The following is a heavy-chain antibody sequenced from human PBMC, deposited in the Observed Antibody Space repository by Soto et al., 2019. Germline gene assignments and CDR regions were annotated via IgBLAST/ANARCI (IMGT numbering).Heavy chain of an antibody. CDR2: MNPNSGNT. J-gene: IGHJ4*02. V-gene: IGHV1-8*01. CDR1: GDTFTSYD. CDR3: ARASVCTNGVCYADY. Sequence: GASVKVSCKASGDTFTSYDINWVRQATGQGLEWMGWMNPNSGNTGYAQKFQGRCTMTRNTSISTAYMELSSLRSEDTAVYYCARASVCTNGVCYADYWGQGTLLTVSS. D-gene: IGHD2-8*01.